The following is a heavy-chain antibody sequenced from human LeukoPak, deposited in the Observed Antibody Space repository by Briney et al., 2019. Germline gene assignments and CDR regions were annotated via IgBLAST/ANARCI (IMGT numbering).Heavy chain of an antibody. CDR3: ARESPPLD. V-gene: IGHV4-39*07. D-gene: IGHD6-13*01. CDR2: INHSGST. J-gene: IGHJ4*02. Sequence: SETLSLTCTVSGASTNTDNYFWGWIRQPPGKGLEWIGEINHSGSTNYNPSLKSRVTISVDTSKNQFSLRLSSVTAADTAVYYCARESPPLDWGQGTLVTVSS. CDR1: GASTNTDNYF.